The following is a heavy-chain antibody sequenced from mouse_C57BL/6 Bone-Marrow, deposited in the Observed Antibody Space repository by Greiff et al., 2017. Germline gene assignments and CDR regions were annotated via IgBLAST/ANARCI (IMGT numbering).Heavy chain of an antibody. Sequence: QVQLQQPGAELVRPGTSVKLSCKASGYTFTSYWMHWVKQRPGQGLEWIGVIDPSDSYTNYNQKFKGKATLTVDTSSSTAYMQLSSLTSEDSAVYYCTRYYDYAYWGQGTLVTVSA. CDR2: IDPSDSYT. CDR1: GYTFTSYW. D-gene: IGHD2-4*01. J-gene: IGHJ3*01. CDR3: TRYYDYAY. V-gene: IGHV1-59*01.